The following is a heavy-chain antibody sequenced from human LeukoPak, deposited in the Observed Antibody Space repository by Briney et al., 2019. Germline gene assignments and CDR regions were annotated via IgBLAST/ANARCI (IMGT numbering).Heavy chain of an antibody. CDR3: ARVPRRGYEVNWFDP. D-gene: IGHD5-12*01. J-gene: IGHJ5*02. CDR1: GYTFTGYY. CDR2: INPNSGGT. Sequence: ASVKVSCKASGYTFTGYYMHWVRQAPGQGLEWMGWINPNSGGTNYAQKFQGRVTMTRDTSISTAYMELSRLRSDDTAVYYSARVPRRGYEVNWFDPWGQGTLVTVSS. V-gene: IGHV1-2*02.